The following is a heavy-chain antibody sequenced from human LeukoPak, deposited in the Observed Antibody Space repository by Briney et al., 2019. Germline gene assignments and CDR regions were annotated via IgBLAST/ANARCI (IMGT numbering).Heavy chain of an antibody. CDR1: GYSFTSYW. CDR2: LYPGDSDT. CDR3: ATSESQTRFDY. V-gene: IGHV5-51*01. J-gene: IGHJ4*02. Sequence: GESLKISCKSSGYSFTSYWIAWVRQMPGKGLEWMGILYPGDSDTRYSPSFQGQVTISADKSISTAYLQWSSLKASDTAMYYCATSESQTRFDYWGQGTLVTVSS. D-gene: IGHD1/OR15-1a*01.